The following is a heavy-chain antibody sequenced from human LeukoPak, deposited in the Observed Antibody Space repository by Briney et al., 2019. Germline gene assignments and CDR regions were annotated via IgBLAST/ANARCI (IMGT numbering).Heavy chain of an antibody. Sequence: GASVKVSCKASGYTFTHHYLHWVRQAPGQGLEWMGIINPYDGFTSYAQKFQGRVTMTSDTSTSTVYMELSSLRSEDTAVYYCARGSYYGSGSATDAFDIWGQGTKVTVS. J-gene: IGHJ3*02. CDR2: INPYDGFT. CDR1: GYTFTHHY. CDR3: ARGSYYGSGSATDAFDI. D-gene: IGHD3-10*01. V-gene: IGHV1-46*01.